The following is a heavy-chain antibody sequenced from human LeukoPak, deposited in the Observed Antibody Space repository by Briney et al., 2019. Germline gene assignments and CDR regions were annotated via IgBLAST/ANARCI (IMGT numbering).Heavy chain of an antibody. D-gene: IGHD2-2*01. Sequence: GGSLRLSCAASGFTFSSYSMNWVRQAPGKGLEWVSSISSSSSYIYYADSVKGRFTISRDNAKNSLYLQMNSLRAEDTAVYYCARGGKTIVVVPAAPYWGQETLITVSS. V-gene: IGHV3-21*01. CDR3: ARGGKTIVVVPAAPY. CDR2: ISSSSSYI. CDR1: GFTFSSYS. J-gene: IGHJ4*02.